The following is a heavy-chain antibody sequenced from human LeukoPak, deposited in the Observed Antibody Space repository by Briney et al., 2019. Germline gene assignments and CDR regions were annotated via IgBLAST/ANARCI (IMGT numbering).Heavy chain of an antibody. CDR3: ARDSGQYYYGSGSYYPPPDY. CDR2: ISAYNGNT. J-gene: IGHJ4*02. Sequence: ASVKVSCKASGYTFTSYGISWVRQAPGQGLEWMGWISAYNGNTNYAQKLQGRVTMTTDTSTSTAYMELRSLRSDDTAVYYCARDSGQYYYGSGSYYPPPDYWGQGTLVTVSS. D-gene: IGHD3-10*01. V-gene: IGHV1-18*01. CDR1: GYTFTSYG.